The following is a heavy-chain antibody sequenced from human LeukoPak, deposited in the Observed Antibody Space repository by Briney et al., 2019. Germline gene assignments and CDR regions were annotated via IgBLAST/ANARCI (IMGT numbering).Heavy chain of an antibody. D-gene: IGHD3-22*01. Sequence: GGSLRLSCVGSGFTVSDNYMNWARQTPGKGLEWVSVIYTTEQTYYADSVKGRFTISRDNSKNTLYLQMNSLRAEDTAVYYCARGDSSGYSIWYYYYGMDVWGQGTTVTVSS. CDR1: GFTVSDNY. V-gene: IGHV3-66*02. J-gene: IGHJ6*02. CDR2: IYTTEQT. CDR3: ARGDSSGYSIWYYYYGMDV.